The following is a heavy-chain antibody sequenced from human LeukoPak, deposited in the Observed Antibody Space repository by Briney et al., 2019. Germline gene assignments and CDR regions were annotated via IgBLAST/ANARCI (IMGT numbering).Heavy chain of an antibody. CDR2: INPNSGGT. V-gene: IGHV1-2*02. D-gene: IGHD4-23*01. Sequence: ASVKVSCKASGYTFTCYYMHWVRQAPGQGLEWMGWINPNSGGTNYAQKFQGRVTMTRDTSISTAYMELSRLRSDDTAVYYCARAGDSTVVKGYYYYYGMDVRGQGTTVTVSS. CDR1: GYTFTCYY. J-gene: IGHJ6*02. CDR3: ARAGDSTVVKGYYYYYGMDV.